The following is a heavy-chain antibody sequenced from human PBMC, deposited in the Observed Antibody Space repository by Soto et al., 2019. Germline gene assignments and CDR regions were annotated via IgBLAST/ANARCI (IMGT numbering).Heavy chain of an antibody. CDR1: GDSISAFH. CDR2: ISYSGSA. D-gene: IGHD3-10*01. J-gene: IGHJ6*02. Sequence: PSETLSLTCTVSGDSISAFHWSWIRQPPGKGLEWIGYISYSGSANYNPSLKSRVTTSVDTSKNQFSLKLRSVTAADTAVYFGARYFFNYERHWFDPWGQGTLVTVSSGKGDERYGMDVWGQGTTVTVSS. V-gene: IGHV4-59*12. CDR3: ARYFFNYERHWFDPWGQGTLVTVSSGKGDERYGMDV.